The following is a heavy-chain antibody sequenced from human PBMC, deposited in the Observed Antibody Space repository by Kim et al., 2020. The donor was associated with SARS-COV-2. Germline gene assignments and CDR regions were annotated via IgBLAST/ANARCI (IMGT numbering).Heavy chain of an antibody. V-gene: IGHV3-30*04. J-gene: IGHJ4*02. Sequence: GGSLRLSCAASGFTFSSYAMHWVRQAPGKGLEWVAVISYDGSNKYYADSVKGRFTISRDNSKNTLYLQMNSLRAEDTAVYYCARDEDIVVVPAAMWGYYFDYWGQGTLVTVSS. CDR1: GFTFSSYA. CDR2: ISYDGSNK. D-gene: IGHD2-2*01. CDR3: ARDEDIVVVPAAMWGYYFDY.